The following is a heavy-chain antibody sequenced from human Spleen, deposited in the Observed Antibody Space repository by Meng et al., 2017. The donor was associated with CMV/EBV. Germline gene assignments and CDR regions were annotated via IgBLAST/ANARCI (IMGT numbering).Heavy chain of an antibody. CDR3: ATGSGDFDH. CDR1: GGCISSYY. V-gene: IGHV4-4*07. D-gene: IGHD1-26*01. Sequence: QVQLQQPGPGLLKPSGLLFCTCTVSGGCISSYYWSWIRQRAGTGLEWIGRIYTSGSTNSNPSLKSRVTMSVDTSKNQFSLKLSSVTAADTAVYYCATGSGDFDHWGQGTLVTVSS. CDR2: IYTSGST. J-gene: IGHJ4*02.